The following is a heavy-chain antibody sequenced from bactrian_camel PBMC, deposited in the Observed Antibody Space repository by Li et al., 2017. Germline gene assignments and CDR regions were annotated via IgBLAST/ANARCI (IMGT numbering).Heavy chain of an antibody. J-gene: IGHJ4*01. Sequence: HVQLVESGGGSVQAGGSLRLSCIASGATHMRSFCMAWFRQAPGKEREAVASIGQDGRTTYADSVKGRFTVSKDNAKATMPLQMNNMRPEDSGIYYCAAGWGFCDLQADFQHWGHGTQVTVS. CDR2: IGQDGRT. V-gene: IGHV3S53*01. CDR3: AAGWGFCDLQADFQH. D-gene: IGHD3*01. CDR1: GATHMRSFC.